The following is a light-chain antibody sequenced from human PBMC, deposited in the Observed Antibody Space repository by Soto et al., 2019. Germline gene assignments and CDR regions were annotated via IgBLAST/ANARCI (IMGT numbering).Light chain of an antibody. Sequence: SYELTQPPSVSVAPGKTARITCGGNNIGSETVHWYQQKPGQAPVLVIYYDSDRPSGIPERFSGSNSGNTATLTISRVEAGDEADYYCQVWDSSSDLSHVVFGGGTKLTVL. CDR1: NIGSET. CDR3: QVWDSSSDLSHVV. J-gene: IGLJ2*01. CDR2: YDS. V-gene: IGLV3-21*04.